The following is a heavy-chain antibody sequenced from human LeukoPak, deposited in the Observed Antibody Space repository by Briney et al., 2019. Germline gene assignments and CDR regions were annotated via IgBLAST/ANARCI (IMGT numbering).Heavy chain of an antibody. V-gene: IGHV4-61*02. CDR3: ARGGGSEIDY. D-gene: IGHD3-16*01. CDR1: GGSISSGSYY. J-gene: IGHJ4*02. CDR2: IYTSGST. Sequence: PSQTLSLTCTVSGGSISSGSYYGSWIRKPAGRGLEWIGRIYTSGSTNYNPSLKSRVTISVDTSKNQFSLKLSSVTAADTAVYYCARGGGSEIDYWGQGTLVTVSS.